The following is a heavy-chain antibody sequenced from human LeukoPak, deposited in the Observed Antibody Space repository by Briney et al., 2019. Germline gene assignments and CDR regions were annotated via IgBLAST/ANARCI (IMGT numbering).Heavy chain of an antibody. V-gene: IGHV3-48*03. Sequence: GGSLRLSCAASGFTFSSYEMNWVRQAPGRGLEWISYISETSSFMYYADSVKGRFTISRDNAKNSLYLQMNSLRAEDTALYYCARDGITIFGVVYAFDIWGQGTMVTVSS. D-gene: IGHD3-3*01. CDR3: ARDGITIFGVVYAFDI. CDR1: GFTFSSYE. CDR2: ISETSSFM. J-gene: IGHJ3*02.